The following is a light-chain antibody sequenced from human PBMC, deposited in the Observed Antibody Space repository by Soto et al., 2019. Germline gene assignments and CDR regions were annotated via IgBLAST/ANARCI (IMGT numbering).Light chain of an antibody. Sequence: QSALTQPRSVSGSPGQSVTISCTGTSSDVGGYNYVSWYQQHPGKAPKLMIYDVSKRPSGVPDRFSGSKSGNTASLAISGLPSEDEADYYCAAWDDSLSGWVFGGGTKVTVL. J-gene: IGLJ3*02. CDR2: DVS. V-gene: IGLV2-11*01. CDR3: AAWDDSLSGWV. CDR1: SSDVGGYNY.